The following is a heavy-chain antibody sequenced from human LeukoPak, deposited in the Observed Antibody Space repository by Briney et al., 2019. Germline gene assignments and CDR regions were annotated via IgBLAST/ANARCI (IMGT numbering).Heavy chain of an antibody. CDR3: VRDQTTITTAYFYY. D-gene: IGHD4-11*01. J-gene: IGHJ4*02. V-gene: IGHV3-74*01. CDR1: GFSISSYY. Sequence: PGGSLRLSCAASGFSISSYYMHWLRKVPGKGLEWVSRFVSDDNRAYADSVKGRFTISRDNAKNTLFLQMNSLRAEDTAMYYCVRDQTTITTAYFYYWGQGTLVTVSS. CDR2: FVSDDNRA.